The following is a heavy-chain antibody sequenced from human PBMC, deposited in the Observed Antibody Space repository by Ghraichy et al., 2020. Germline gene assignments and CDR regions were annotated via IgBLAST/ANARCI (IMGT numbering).Heavy chain of an antibody. CDR2: IKSKTSGRTA. CDR3: TTTFSSGWYVY. D-gene: IGHD6-19*01. J-gene: IGHJ4*02. Sequence: GESLNISCTASGFTFSDAWMTWVRQAPGKGLECVGRIKSKTSGRTADYAAPVKDRFAISRDDSKNTLYLQLNSLKVEDTAVYYCTTTFSSGWYVYWGQGTLVSVSS. CDR1: GFTFSDAW. V-gene: IGHV3-15*01.